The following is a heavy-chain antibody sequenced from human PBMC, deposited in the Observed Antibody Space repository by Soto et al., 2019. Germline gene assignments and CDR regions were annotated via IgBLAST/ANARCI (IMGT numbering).Heavy chain of an antibody. D-gene: IGHD3-3*01. CDR1: GFTFSSYW. CDR3: TRDAYYDFWSGYSAYYYYYMDV. V-gene: IGHV3-74*01. CDR2: INGDGSST. Sequence: GGSLSLSCAASGFTFSSYWMHWVRQAPGKGLVWVSRINGDGSSTTHADSVRGRFTISRDNTKNTLYLQMNSLRAEDTAVYYCTRDAYYDFWSGYSAYYYYYMDVWGKGTTVTVSS. J-gene: IGHJ6*03.